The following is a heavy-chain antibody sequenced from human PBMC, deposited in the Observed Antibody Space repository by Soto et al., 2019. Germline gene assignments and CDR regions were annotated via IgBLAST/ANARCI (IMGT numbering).Heavy chain of an antibody. CDR1: GAYLRNDYYY. V-gene: IGHV4-31*03. CDR2: MHHSGRT. Sequence: SETLSLTCTVSGAYLRNDYYYWSWVRQNPGKDLEWIGHMHHSGRTYYNPSLKSRVTISVDTSKNQFSLNLSSVTAADTAVYYCATLPPRIVVMTLPFPSWGQGTLVTVSS. J-gene: IGHJ4*02. CDR3: ATLPPRIVVMTLPFPS. D-gene: IGHD2-21*02.